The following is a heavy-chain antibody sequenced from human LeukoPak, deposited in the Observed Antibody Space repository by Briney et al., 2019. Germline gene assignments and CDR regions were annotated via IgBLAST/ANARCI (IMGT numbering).Heavy chain of an antibody. D-gene: IGHD2-15*01. V-gene: IGHV4-34*01. CDR3: ARVLGKGVVVAARDRRHGAHFGY. J-gene: IGHJ4*02. CDR2: INHSGST. Sequence: SETLSLTCAVYGGSFSGYYWSWIRQPPGKGLEWIGEINHSGSTNYNPSLKSRVTISVDTSKNQFSLKLSSVTAADTAVYYCARVLGKGVVVAARDRRHGAHFGYWGQGTLVTVSS. CDR1: GGSFSGYY.